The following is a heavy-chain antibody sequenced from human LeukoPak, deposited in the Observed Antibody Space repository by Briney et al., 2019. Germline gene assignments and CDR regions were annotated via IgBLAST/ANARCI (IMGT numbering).Heavy chain of an antibody. CDR2: INSDSDDI. D-gene: IGHD5-18*01. CDR3: ARATYPPQLIDY. J-gene: IGHJ4*02. V-gene: IGHV3-21*05. CDR1: GFTFSLYA. Sequence: GGSLRLSCAASGFTFSLYAMNWVRQAPGKGLEWVSYINSDSDDIHYADSVKGRFTISREIAKNSLYLQMNSLRAEDTAVYYGARATYPPQLIDYWGQGTLVTVSS.